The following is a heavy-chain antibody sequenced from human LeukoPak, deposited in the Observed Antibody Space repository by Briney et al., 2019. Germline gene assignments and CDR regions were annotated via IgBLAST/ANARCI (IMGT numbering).Heavy chain of an antibody. CDR1: GFTFSSYA. J-gene: IGHJ4*02. V-gene: IGHV3-30-3*01. CDR2: ISYDGSNK. Sequence: GGSLRLSCAASGFTFSSYAMHWVRQAPGKGLEWVVVISYDGSNKYYADSVKGRFTISRDNSKNTLYLQMNSLRAEDTAVYYCARSDFDYWGQGTLVTVSS. CDR3: ARSDFDY.